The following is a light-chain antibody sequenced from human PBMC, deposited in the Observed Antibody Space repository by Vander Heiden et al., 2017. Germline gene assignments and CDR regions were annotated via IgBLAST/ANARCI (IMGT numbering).Light chain of an antibody. CDR1: NSNIGNNY. CDR2: DNN. CDR3: GTWDSSLSAVV. Sequence: QSVFTHPPSVSAAPGQKVTISFSGSNSNIGNNYVSWYQNLPGTAPKLLIYDNNKRPSGIPDRLSGSKSGTSATLDITGLQTGDEADYYCGTWDSSLSAVVFGGGTKLTVL. V-gene: IGLV1-51*01. J-gene: IGLJ2*01.